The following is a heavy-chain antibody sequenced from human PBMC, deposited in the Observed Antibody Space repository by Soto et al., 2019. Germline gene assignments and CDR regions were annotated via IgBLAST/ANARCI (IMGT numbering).Heavy chain of an antibody. CDR1: GGTFSSYA. CDR2: IIPIFGTA. D-gene: IGHD3-22*01. J-gene: IGHJ1*01. V-gene: IGHV1-69*13. Sequence: SVKVSCKASGGTFSSYAISCVRQAPGQGLEWMGGIIPIFGTANYAQKFQGRGTLTADESTSTAYMELSSLRSDDTAWYYCASTDPITMIGPRGVRYYFQHWRQGTLFTAPQ. CDR3: ASTDPITMIGPRGVRYYFQH.